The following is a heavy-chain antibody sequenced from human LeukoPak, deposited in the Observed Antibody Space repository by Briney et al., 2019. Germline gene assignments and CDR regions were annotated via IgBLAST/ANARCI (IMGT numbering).Heavy chain of an antibody. D-gene: IGHD1-26*01. Sequence: SETLSLTCTVSGGSIRSYYWSWIRQPPGKGLEWIGYIYYSGSTNYNPSLKSRVTISVDTSKNQFSLKLSSVTAADTAVYYCATTLWAWEGHYYYMDAWGKGTTVTVSS. J-gene: IGHJ6*03. CDR2: IYYSGST. CDR3: ATTLWAWEGHYYYMDA. CDR1: GGSIRSYY. V-gene: IGHV4-59*01.